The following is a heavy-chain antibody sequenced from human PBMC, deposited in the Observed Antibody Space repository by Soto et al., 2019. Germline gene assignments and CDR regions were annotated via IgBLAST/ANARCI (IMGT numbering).Heavy chain of an antibody. D-gene: IGHD6-13*01. CDR1: GYSFTSYW. Sequence: GESLKISCKGSGYSFTSYWIGWVRQMSGKGLEWMGIIYPGDSDTRYSPSFQGQVTISADKSISTAYLQWSSLKASDTAMYYGARRLFGSSWPFDYWGQGTLVTVSS. J-gene: IGHJ4*02. V-gene: IGHV5-51*01. CDR2: IYPGDSDT. CDR3: ARRLFGSSWPFDY.